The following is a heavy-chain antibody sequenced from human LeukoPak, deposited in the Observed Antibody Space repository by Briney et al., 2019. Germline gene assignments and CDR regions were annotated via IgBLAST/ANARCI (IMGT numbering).Heavy chain of an antibody. J-gene: IGHJ4*02. CDR2: IKEDGSEK. CDR1: GFTFNRDW. Sequence: GGSLRLSCAASGFTFNRDWTAWVRQAPGKGLEWVANIKEDGSEKNYVDSVKGRFTISRDNAKNSLYLQMNSLRAEDTAVYYCARDWGYYDSSGYGYWGQGTLVTVSS. V-gene: IGHV3-7*01. D-gene: IGHD3-22*01. CDR3: ARDWGYYDSSGYGY.